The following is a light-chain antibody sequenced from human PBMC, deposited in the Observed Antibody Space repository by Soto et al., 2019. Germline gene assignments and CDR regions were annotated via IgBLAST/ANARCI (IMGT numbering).Light chain of an antibody. J-gene: IGKJ1*01. CDR1: QGISSY. V-gene: IGKV1D-8*01. CDR3: PQYSTYPRP. CDR2: AAS. Sequence: VIWMTQSPSFLCAYTGDRVTISCRMSQGISSYLAWYQQKPGKAPELLIYAASTLQGGVPSRFSGSGSGTDFTLTISCLQSEYFAAYSCPQYSTYPRPFGQGTKVDIK.